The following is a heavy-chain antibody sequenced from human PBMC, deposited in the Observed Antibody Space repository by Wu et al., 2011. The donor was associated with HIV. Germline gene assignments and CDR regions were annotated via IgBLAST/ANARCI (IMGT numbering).Heavy chain of an antibody. CDR3: ARDLWAHYYDSGGYDGY. J-gene: IGHJ4*02. V-gene: IGHV1-2*02. CDR1: GYTFTGYY. D-gene: IGHD3-22*01. Sequence: QVQLVQSGAEVKKPGASVKVSCKASGYTFTGYYIHWVRQAPGQGLEWMGWSNPDSGGTNYAQKFQDRVTMTRDTSISTAYMELSRLRSDDTAVYYCARDLWAHYYDSGGYDGYWGQGTLVTVSS. CDR2: SNPDSGGT.